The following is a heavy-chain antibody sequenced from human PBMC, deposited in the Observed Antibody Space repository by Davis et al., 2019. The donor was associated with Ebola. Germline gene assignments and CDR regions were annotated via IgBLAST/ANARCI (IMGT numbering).Heavy chain of an antibody. CDR3: AKTPNAYNYFDS. D-gene: IGHD5-24*01. CDR1: GFTFSNAW. CDR2: ISTTNTYT. Sequence: GESLKISCAASGFTFSNAWMSWVRQAPGKGLEWISYISTTNTYTNYADSVRGRFTISRDNDKKTLFLQMNSLRPDDTAVYYCAKTPNAYNYFDSWGQGSLVTVSS. V-gene: IGHV3-11*06. J-gene: IGHJ4*02.